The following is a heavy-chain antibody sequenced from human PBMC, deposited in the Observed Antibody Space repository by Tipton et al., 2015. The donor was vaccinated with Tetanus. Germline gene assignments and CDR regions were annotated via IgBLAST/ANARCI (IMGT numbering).Heavy chain of an antibody. CDR3: ARGWGSSWYYFDN. V-gene: IGHV4-61*01. Sequence: TLSLTCSVSGASVTSGYYYWTWIRQPPGKGLEWIGYIFDTGSTNYNPSLKSRVTMSVDTSKNQFSLHLTSVTAADTAVYYRARGWGSSWYYFDNWGQGTLVTVSS. CDR1: GASVTSGYYY. CDR2: IFDTGST. J-gene: IGHJ4*02. D-gene: IGHD6-13*01.